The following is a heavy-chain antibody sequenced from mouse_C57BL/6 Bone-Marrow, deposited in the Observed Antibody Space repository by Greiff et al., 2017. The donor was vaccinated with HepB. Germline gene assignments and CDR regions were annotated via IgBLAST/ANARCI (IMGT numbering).Heavy chain of an antibody. CDR1: GFSLTSYG. V-gene: IGHV2-5*01. CDR2: IWRGGST. D-gene: IGHD1-1*01. J-gene: IGHJ1*03. CDR3: AKIHYGSSSWYFDV. Sequence: QVQLKESGPGLVQPSQSLSITCTVSGFSLTSYGVHWVRQSPGKGLEWLGVIWRGGSTDYNAAFMSRLSITKDNSKSQVFFKMNSLQADDTAIYYCAKIHYGSSSWYFDVWGTGTTVTVSS.